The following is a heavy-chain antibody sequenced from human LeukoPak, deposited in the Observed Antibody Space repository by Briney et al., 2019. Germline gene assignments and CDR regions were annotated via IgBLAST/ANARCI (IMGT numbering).Heavy chain of an antibody. V-gene: IGHV1-2*02. D-gene: IGHD6-25*01. CDR3: AREGAAAEDVNWFDP. CDR1: GYTITGYY. J-gene: IGHJ5*02. CDR2: INPNSGGT. Sequence: ASVKVSCKASGYTITGYYMHWVRQAPGQGLEWMGWINPNSGGTHYAQKFQGRVTMTRDTSISTAYMELNSLRSDDTAVFYCAREGAAAEDVNWFDPWGQGTLVTVSS.